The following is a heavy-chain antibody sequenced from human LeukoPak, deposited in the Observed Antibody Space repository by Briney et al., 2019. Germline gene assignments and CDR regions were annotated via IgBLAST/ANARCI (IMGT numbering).Heavy chain of an antibody. CDR2: INHSGST. CDR3: ARVRVATDI. J-gene: IGHJ3*02. V-gene: IGHV4-34*01. Sequence: PSETLSLTCAVYGGSFSGYYWSWIRQPPGKGLEWIGEINHSGSTNYNPSLKSRVTISVDTSKNQFSLKLSSVTAADTAVYYCARVRVATDIWGQGTMVTVSS. CDR1: GGSFSGYY.